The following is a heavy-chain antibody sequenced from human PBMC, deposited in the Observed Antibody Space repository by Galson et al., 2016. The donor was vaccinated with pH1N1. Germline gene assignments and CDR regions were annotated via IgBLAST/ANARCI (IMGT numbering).Heavy chain of an antibody. CDR3: ARRGVFTSDAFHV. Sequence: TLSLTCTVSGDSISTGTYYWSWIRQPAGKGLEWLGRISTRGSTTYNPSLKSRVTISVDTSKNQLSLRRSSVTATDTALYYCARRGVFTSDAFHVWGQGTMVTVSS. V-gene: IGHV4-61*02. CDR2: ISTRGST. J-gene: IGHJ3*01. CDR1: GDSISTGTYY. D-gene: IGHD3-16*01.